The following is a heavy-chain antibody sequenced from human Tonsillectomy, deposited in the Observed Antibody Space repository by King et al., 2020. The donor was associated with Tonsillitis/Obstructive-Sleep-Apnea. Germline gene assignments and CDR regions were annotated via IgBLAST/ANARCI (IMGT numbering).Heavy chain of an antibody. CDR2: IKQEGGET. D-gene: IGHD6-19*01. Sequence: VQLVESGGGLVQPGGSLRLSCAASGFTFSSYWMNWVRQAPGKGLGWVANIKQEGGETNYVDSVKGRFTISRDNAKNSLYLQMNSLRAEDTAVYYCARVRGSGCLDLWGQGTLVPVSS. J-gene: IGHJ4*02. CDR1: GFTFSSYW. CDR3: ARVRGSGCLDL. V-gene: IGHV3-7*04.